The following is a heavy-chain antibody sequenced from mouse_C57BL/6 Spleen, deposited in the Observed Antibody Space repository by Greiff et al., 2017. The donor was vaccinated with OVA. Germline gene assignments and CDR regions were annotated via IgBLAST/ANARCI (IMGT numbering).Heavy chain of an antibody. V-gene: IGHV5-4*01. D-gene: IGHD1-1*01. J-gene: IGHJ3*01. CDR1: GFTFSSYA. Sequence: VQLKESGGGLVKPGGSLKLSCAASGFTFSSYAMSWVRQTPEKRLEWVATISDGGSYTYYPDNVKGRFTISRDNAKNNLYLQMSHLKSEDTAMYYCARAYYGSSYSFAYWGQGTLVTVSA. CDR3: ARAYYGSSYSFAY. CDR2: ISDGGSYT.